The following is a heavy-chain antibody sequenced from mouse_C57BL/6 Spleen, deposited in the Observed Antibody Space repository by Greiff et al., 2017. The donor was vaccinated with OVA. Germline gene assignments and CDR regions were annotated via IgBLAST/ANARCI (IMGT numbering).Heavy chain of an antibody. CDR1: GYTFTDHT. CDR2: IYPRDGST. Sequence: QVQLQQSDAELVKPGASVKISCKASGYTFTDHTIHWMKQRPEQGLEWIGYIYPRDGSTKYNEKFKGKATLTADKSSSTAYMQLNSLTSEDSAVSFGAREDAYCPSWFDDWGQGTLVTVSA. D-gene: IGHD1-1*01. CDR3: AREDAYCPSWFDD. V-gene: IGHV1-78*01. J-gene: IGHJ3*01.